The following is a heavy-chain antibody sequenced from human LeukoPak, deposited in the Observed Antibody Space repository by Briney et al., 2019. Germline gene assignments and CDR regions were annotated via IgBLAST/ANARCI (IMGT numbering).Heavy chain of an antibody. CDR2: IIPIFGTA. CDR3: ARSGAYYYDSSGYYHQ. J-gene: IGHJ4*02. D-gene: IGHD3-22*01. V-gene: IGHV1-69*13. Sequence: ASVKVSCKASGGTFSIYAISWVRQAPGQGLEWMGGIIPIFGTANYAQKFQGRVTITADESTSTAYMELSSLRSEDTAVYYCARSGAYYYDSSGYYHQWGQGTLVTVSS. CDR1: GGTFSIYA.